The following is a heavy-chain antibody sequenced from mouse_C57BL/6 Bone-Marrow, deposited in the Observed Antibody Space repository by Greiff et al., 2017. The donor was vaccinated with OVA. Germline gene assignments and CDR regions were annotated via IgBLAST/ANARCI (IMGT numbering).Heavy chain of an antibody. D-gene: IGHD1-1*01. CDR1: GYTFTSYW. V-gene: IGHV1-50*01. Sequence: QVQLQQPGAELVKPGASVKLSCKASGYTFTSYWMQWVKQRPGQGLEWIGELDPSDSYTNYNQKFKGKATLTVDTSSSTAYMQLSSLTSEDSAVYYCARRGYYYGSSYGAMDYWGQGTSVTVSS. CDR2: LDPSDSYT. CDR3: ARRGYYYGSSYGAMDY. J-gene: IGHJ4*01.